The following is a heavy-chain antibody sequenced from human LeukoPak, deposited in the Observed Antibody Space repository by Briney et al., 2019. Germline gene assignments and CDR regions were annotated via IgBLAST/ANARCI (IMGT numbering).Heavy chain of an antibody. D-gene: IGHD3-22*01. CDR2: INPSGGST. J-gene: IGHJ3*02. CDR3: AIDGAKTYYFYSSGCVI. Sequence: ASVKVSCKASGYTFTSYYMHWVRQAPGQGLEWMGIINPSGGSTSYAQKFQGRVTMTRDMSTSTVYMELSSLRSEDTGVYYCAIDGAKTYYFYSSGCVIWGQGTMVTVSS. CDR1: GYTFTSYY. V-gene: IGHV1-46*01.